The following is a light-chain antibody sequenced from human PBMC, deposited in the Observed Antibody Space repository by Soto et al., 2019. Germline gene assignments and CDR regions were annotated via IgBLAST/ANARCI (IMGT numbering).Light chain of an antibody. CDR3: SLYTSENTYV. CDR2: EAS. J-gene: IGLJ1*01. CDR1: STDFVSYNR. V-gene: IGLV2-18*01. Sequence: QSALTQPPSVSGSPGQSVTISCTGTSTDFVSYNRVSWYQQPPGTAPKLIIYEASNRPSGVPGRFSGSKSGNRASLTISGLQAADEADYYCSLYTSENTYVFGTGTQLTVL.